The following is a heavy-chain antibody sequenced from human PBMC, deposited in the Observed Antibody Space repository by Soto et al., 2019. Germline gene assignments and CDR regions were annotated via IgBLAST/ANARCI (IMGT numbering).Heavy chain of an antibody. Sequence: GESLKISCKTSGCSFTSHWIAWVRQMPGKGLEWMGIIYPSDSDIRYRPSFQGQVTISVDKSISTAYLQWSSLKASDTATYYCARQDYSNYRGGMDVWGQGTTVTVSS. CDR2: IYPSDSDI. D-gene: IGHD2-2*01. V-gene: IGHV5-51*01. CDR1: GCSFTSHW. CDR3: ARQDYSNYRGGMDV. J-gene: IGHJ6*02.